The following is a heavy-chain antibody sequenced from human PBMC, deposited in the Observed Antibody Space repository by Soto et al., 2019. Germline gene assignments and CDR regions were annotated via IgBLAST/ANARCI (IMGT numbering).Heavy chain of an antibody. CDR1: GGSISSGSYY. D-gene: IGHD5-12*01. J-gene: IGHJ6*03. V-gene: IGHV4-39*01. Sequence: QLQLEESGPGLVKPSETLSLTCTVSGGSISSGSYYWGWIRQSPGKGLEWIGSFYYSGSTYYSPSLKSRVTVSGDTSKKQISLRLSSVTAADTAVYYCARISVASRYMDVWGKGSTVTVSS. CDR3: ARISVASRYMDV. CDR2: FYYSGST.